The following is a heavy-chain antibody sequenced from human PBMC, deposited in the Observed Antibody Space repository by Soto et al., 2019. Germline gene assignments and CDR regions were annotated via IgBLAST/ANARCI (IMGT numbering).Heavy chain of an antibody. CDR1: GFTFSDYY. CDR2: ISSSGSTI. J-gene: IGHJ4*02. CDR3: ARGHDFWSGYSTCFDY. V-gene: IGHV3-11*01. Sequence: GGSLRLSCAASGFTFSDYYMSWIRQAPGKGLEWVSYISSSGSTIYYADSVKGRFTISRDNAKNSLYLQMNSLRAEDTAVYYCARGHDFWSGYSTCFDYWGQGTLVTVSS. D-gene: IGHD3-3*01.